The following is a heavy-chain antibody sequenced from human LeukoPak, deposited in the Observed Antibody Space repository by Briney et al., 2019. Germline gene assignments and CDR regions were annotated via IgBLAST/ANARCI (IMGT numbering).Heavy chain of an antibody. CDR1: GGSISISSYY. V-gene: IGHV4-39*07. D-gene: IGHD6-19*01. J-gene: IGHJ4*02. CDR3: ARGNPSSGWHFDY. Sequence: PSETLSLTCTVSGGSISISSYYWGRIRQPPGKGLEWIGSIYYSGSSYYNPSLKSRVTFSVDTSKNQFSLKLSSVTAADTAVYYCARGNPSSGWHFDYWGQGTLVTVSS. CDR2: IYYSGSS.